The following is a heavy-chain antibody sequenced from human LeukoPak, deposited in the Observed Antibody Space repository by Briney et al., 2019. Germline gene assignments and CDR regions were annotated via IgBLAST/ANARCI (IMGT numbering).Heavy chain of an antibody. J-gene: IGHJ4*02. Sequence: EASETLSLTCTVSGGSFSSYYWSWIRQPPGKGLEWIGYIHYSGSTSYNPSLKSRVTISVDTSKNQFSLKLSSLTAADTAVYYCARGTYSSAWYAYWGQGTLVTVSS. D-gene: IGHD6-19*01. CDR2: IHYSGST. CDR3: ARGTYSSAWYAY. V-gene: IGHV4-59*01. CDR1: GGSFSSYY.